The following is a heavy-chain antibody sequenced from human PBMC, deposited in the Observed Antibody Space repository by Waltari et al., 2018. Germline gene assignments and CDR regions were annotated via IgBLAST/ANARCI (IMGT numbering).Heavy chain of an antibody. J-gene: IGHJ4*02. CDR2: INSDGSST. D-gene: IGHD6-19*01. Sequence: EVQLVESGGGLVQPGGSLRLSCAASGFTFSSYWMHWVRQAPGKGLVWVSRINSDGSSTSYADSVKGRFTISRDNAKNTLYLQMNSLRAEDTAIYYCVRGSSGWYGTDFWGQGTLVTVSS. CDR3: VRGSSGWYGTDF. CDR1: GFTFSSYW. V-gene: IGHV3-74*01.